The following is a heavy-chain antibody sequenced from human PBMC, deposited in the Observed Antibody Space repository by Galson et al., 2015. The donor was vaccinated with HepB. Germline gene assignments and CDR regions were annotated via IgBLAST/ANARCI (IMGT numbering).Heavy chain of an antibody. Sequence: SLRLSCAASGFTFSSYWMNWVRQAPGKGLEWVANIKQDGSEKYYVDSVKGRFTISRDNAKNSLYLQMNSLRAEDTAVYYCARINWNDESYYFDYWGQGTLVTVSS. CDR3: ARINWNDESYYFDY. V-gene: IGHV3-7*03. CDR1: GFTFSSYW. J-gene: IGHJ4*02. CDR2: IKQDGSEK. D-gene: IGHD1-1*01.